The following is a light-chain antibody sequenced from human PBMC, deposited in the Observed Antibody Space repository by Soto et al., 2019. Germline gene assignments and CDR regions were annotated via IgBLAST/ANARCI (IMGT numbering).Light chain of an antibody. CDR2: GAS. J-gene: IGKJ2*01. Sequence: VLTQSPGTLSLSPGERATISCRASQTISSSYLAWYQHKPGQAPRLLIYGASSRATGIPHRFSGSGSGTDFTLTISRLEPEDCGVYYCQQYGGSPPYTFGQVTRLEIK. CDR1: QTISSSY. V-gene: IGKV3-20*01. CDR3: QQYGGSPPYT.